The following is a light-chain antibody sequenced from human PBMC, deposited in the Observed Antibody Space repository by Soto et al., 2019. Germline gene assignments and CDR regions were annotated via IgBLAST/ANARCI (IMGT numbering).Light chain of an antibody. CDR3: QQYRSSPWT. Sequence: EIVLTQSPGTLSLSPGERATLSCRASQSVSSSYLAWYQQKPGQAPRLLIYGASSRATGIPDRFSGSVSGTDFTLTISRLEPEDFAVYYCQQYRSSPWTLGPGTKVEIE. CDR1: QSVSSSY. CDR2: GAS. J-gene: IGKJ1*01. V-gene: IGKV3-20*01.